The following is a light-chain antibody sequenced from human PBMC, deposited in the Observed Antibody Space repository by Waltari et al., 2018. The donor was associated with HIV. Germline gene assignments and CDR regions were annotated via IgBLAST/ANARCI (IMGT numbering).Light chain of an antibody. Sequence: DIVMTQSPLSLPVTPGEPASISCRSTQSLLHSNGYNCLNWYLQKQGQSPQLLIYLGSNRASGVPDRFSGSGSGTDFTLKISRVEAEDFGVYYCMQTLQTPPWTFGQGTKVEIK. CDR3: MQTLQTPPWT. CDR1: QSLLHSNGYNC. V-gene: IGKV2-28*01. CDR2: LGS. J-gene: IGKJ1*01.